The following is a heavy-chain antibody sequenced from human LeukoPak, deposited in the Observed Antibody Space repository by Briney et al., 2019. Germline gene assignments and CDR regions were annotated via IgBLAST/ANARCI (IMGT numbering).Heavy chain of an antibody. CDR2: IFYTGNT. CDR3: ARGGRGGETVGY. J-gene: IGHJ4*02. CDR1: GGSISSGDYY. V-gene: IGHV4-30-4*02. D-gene: IGHD2-15*01. Sequence: YPSETLSLTCTVSGGSISSGDYYWTWIRQPPGKGLEWIGYIFYTGNTYYNPSLKSRVIISVDRSKNQFSLKLSSVTAADTAVYYCARGGRGGETVGYWGQGTLVTVSS.